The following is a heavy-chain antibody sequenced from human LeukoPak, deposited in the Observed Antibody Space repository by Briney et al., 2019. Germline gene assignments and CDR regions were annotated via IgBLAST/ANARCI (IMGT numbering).Heavy chain of an antibody. CDR3: ARDRVVVVITTPDY. V-gene: IGHV3-30-3*01. Sequence: HPGGSLRLSCAASGFTFSSYAMHWVRQAPGKGLEWVAVIPYDGSNKYYADSVKGRFTISRDNSKNTLYLQMNSLRAEDTAVYYCARDRVVVVITTPDYWGQGTLVTVSS. D-gene: IGHD3-22*01. CDR2: IPYDGSNK. J-gene: IGHJ4*02. CDR1: GFTFSSYA.